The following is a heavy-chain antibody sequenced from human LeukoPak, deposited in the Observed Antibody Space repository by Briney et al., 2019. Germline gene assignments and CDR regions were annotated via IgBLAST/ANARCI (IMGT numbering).Heavy chain of an antibody. CDR1: GYSFTSYW. J-gene: IGHJ4*02. CDR3: AAPGIAAAGQDY. Sequence: GESLKISCKGSGYSFTSYWISWVRPMTGKGLEWMGRIDPSDSYTKYSTSFQGNVTISAAKSISTAYLQWSSLKASDTAMYYCAAPGIAAAGQDYWGQGTLVTVSS. CDR2: IDPSDSYT. V-gene: IGHV5-10-1*01. D-gene: IGHD6-13*01.